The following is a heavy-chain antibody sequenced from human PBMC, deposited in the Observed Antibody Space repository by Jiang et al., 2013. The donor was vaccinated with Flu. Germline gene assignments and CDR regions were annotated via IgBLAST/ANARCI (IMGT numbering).Heavy chain of an antibody. D-gene: IGHD5-12*01. V-gene: IGHV4-4*02. CDR3: ARGYSGYDELDY. Sequence: KGTWSGLGKVYHSGSTNYNRPSKSRVTISVDTSKNQFSLKLSSVTAADTAVYYCARGYSGYDELDYWGQGTLVTVSS. J-gene: IGHJ4*02. CDR2: VYHSGST.